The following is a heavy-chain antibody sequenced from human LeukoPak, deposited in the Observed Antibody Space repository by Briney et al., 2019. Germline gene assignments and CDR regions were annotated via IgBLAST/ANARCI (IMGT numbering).Heavy chain of an antibody. D-gene: IGHD3-3*01. CDR3: ARDSPYYDFWSGYEYNYYYYYMDV. CDR1: GGSISSYY. J-gene: IGHJ6*03. Sequence: PSETLSLTCTVSGGSISSYYWSWIRQPAGKGLEWIGRIYTSGSTNYNPSLKSRVTMSVDTSKNQFSLKLSSVTAADTAVYYCARDSPYYDFWSGYEYNYYYYYMDVWGKGTTVTVSS. CDR2: IYTSGST. V-gene: IGHV4-4*07.